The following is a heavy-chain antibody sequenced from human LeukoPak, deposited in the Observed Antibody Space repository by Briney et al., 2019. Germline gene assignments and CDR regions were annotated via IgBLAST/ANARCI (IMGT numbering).Heavy chain of an antibody. Sequence: PGGTLRLSCAASGFTFSSYAMSWVRQAPGKGLEWVSAISGSGGSTYYADSVKGRFTISRDNSKNTLYLQMNSLRAEDTAVYYCAKDRNYYDSSGYYYGYWGQGTLVTVSS. J-gene: IGHJ4*02. CDR3: AKDRNYYDSSGYYYGY. V-gene: IGHV3-23*01. CDR1: GFTFSSYA. D-gene: IGHD3-22*01. CDR2: ISGSGGST.